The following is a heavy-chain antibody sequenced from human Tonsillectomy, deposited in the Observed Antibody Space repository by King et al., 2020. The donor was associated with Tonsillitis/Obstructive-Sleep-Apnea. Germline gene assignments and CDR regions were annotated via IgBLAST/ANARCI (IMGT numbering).Heavy chain of an antibody. J-gene: IGHJ4*02. Sequence: EQLVQSGAEVKKPGASVKVSCKASGYTFAGYDINWGRRATGQGLEGRGGINPNSGNKGYAQRFRGRVTMTRNTTISTAYMALSSLRPEDTAVYYCAMGFGSYSAGRDYWGQGPLVTVSS. D-gene: IGHD1-26*01. CDR2: INPNSGNK. V-gene: IGHV1-8*01. CDR3: AMGFGSYSAGRDY. CDR1: GYTFAGYD.